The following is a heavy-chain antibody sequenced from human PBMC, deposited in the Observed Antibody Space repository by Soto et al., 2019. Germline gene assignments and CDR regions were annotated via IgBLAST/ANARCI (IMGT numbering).Heavy chain of an antibody. V-gene: IGHV4-4*02. Sequence: SETLSLTCAVSGGSISSSNWWSWVRQPPGKGLEWIGEIYHSGSTNYNPSLKSRVTISVDKSKNQFSLKLSSVTAADTAVYYCARLYYYGSGSYEDYWGQGTLVTVSS. CDR3: ARLYYYGSGSYEDY. J-gene: IGHJ4*02. D-gene: IGHD3-10*01. CDR2: IYHSGST. CDR1: GGSISSSNW.